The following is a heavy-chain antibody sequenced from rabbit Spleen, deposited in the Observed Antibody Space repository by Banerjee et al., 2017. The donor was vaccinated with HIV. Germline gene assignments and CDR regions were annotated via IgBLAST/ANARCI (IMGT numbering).Heavy chain of an antibody. V-gene: IGHV1S40*01. Sequence: QQLVESGGGLVKPGASLTLTCTSSGFSFSSSYDMCWVRQAPGKGLEWIGCIYTGNGKTYYASWAKGRFTISRTSSTTVTLQMTSLTAADTATYFCARDLASVVGWNFSLWGPGTLVTVS. CDR1: GFSFSSSYD. D-gene: IGHD3-1*01. CDR2: IYTGNGKT. J-gene: IGHJ6*01. CDR3: ARDLASVVGWNFSL.